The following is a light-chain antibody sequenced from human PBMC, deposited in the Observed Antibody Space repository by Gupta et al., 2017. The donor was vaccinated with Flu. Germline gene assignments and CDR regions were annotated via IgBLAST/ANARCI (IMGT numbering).Light chain of an antibody. CDR3: CSYANVSIYV. CDR1: SSNVGSYNL. J-gene: IGLJ1*01. V-gene: IGLV2-23*01. Sequence: QSAVPQPASVCGSPAQSITISCTGTSSNVGSYNLVSWYQQYPGKAPKLMIYEGNKRPSGVSNRFSGSKSGNTASLTISGLQAEDEADYYCCSYANVSIYVFGTGTKVTVL. CDR2: EGN.